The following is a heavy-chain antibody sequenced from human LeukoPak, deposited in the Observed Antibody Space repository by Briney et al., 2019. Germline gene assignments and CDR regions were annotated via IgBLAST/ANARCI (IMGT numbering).Heavy chain of an antibody. D-gene: IGHD5-18*01. Sequence: SETLSLTCAVYGGSFSGYYWSWIRQPPGKGLEWIGEINHSGSTNYNPSLKSRVTISVDTSKNQFSLKLSSVTAADTAVYYCARRSYGYSVSRYWGQGTLVTVSS. V-gene: IGHV4-34*01. CDR1: GGSFSGYY. CDR3: ARRSYGYSVSRY. CDR2: INHSGST. J-gene: IGHJ4*02.